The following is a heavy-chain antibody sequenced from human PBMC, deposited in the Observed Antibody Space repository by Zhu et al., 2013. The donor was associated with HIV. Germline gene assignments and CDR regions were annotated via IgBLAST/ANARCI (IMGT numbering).Heavy chain of an antibody. CDR3: ATRTAGCSGGSLLGLGCLDY. CDR1: GYRFTAYN. Sequence: QVQLVQSGPEVKKPGASVKVSCETSGYRFTAYNVAWVRQAPGQGLEWMGWMSAVNGNTNYAQAFEGRLTMTKDRNTNTAYMELRGLRSEDRAVYYCATRTAGCSGGSLLGLGCLDYWGQGTLVTVSS. CDR2: MSAVNGNT. J-gene: IGHJ4*02. V-gene: IGHV1-18*04. D-gene: IGHD2-21*01.